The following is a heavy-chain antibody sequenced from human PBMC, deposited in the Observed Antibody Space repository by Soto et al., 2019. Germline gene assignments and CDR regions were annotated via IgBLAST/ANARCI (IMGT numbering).Heavy chain of an antibody. V-gene: IGHV3-15*01. Sequence: EVQLVESGGGLVKPGGSLRLSCAASGFTFSNAWMSWVRQAPGKGLEWVGRIKSKTDGGTTDYAAPVKGRFTISRDDSKNTLYLQMNSLKTEDTAVYYCTTDEDLTYYDYIWGSYRYKGFDYWGQGTLVTVSS. CDR1: GFTFSNAW. J-gene: IGHJ4*02. CDR3: TTDEDLTYYDYIWGSYRYKGFDY. D-gene: IGHD3-16*02. CDR2: IKSKTDGGTT.